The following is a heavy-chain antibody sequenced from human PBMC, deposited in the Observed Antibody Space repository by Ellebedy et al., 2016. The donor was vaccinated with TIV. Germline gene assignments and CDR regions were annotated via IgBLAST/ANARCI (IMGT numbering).Heavy chain of an antibody. V-gene: IGHV3-23*01. J-gene: IGHJ4*02. CDR2: ISGSGDST. D-gene: IGHD2/OR15-2a*01. Sequence: GESLKISCAASGFTFSIYAMSWVRQAPGKGLEWVSLISGSGDSTYFADSVKGRFTISRDNSKNTLYLQMNSLRGEDTAVYYCARGGTFGGYWGRGTLVTVSS. CDR1: GFTFSIYA. CDR3: ARGGTFGGY.